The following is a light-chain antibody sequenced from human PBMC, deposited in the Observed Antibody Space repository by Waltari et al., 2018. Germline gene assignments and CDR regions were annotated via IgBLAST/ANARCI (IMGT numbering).Light chain of an antibody. J-gene: IGKJ2*01. V-gene: IGKV4-1*01. CDR3: QQYYSTPPT. Sequence: DIVMTQSPDSLAVSLGEGATINCKSSQSVFYSSNNKNYLAWYQQKPGQPPKLLIYWASTRKSGVPGRVSGSGSGTDFTLTISSLQAEDVSVYYCQQYYSTPPTIGQGTKLEIK. CDR1: QSVFYSSNNKNY. CDR2: WAS.